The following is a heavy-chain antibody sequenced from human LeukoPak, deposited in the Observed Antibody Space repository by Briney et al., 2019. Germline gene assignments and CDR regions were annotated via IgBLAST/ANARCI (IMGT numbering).Heavy chain of an antibody. Sequence: SETLSLTCTVSGGSISSGDYYWSWIRQPPGKGLEWIGYIYYSGSTYYNPSLKSRVTISVDTSKNQFSLKLSSATAADTAVYYCARPVPAATHNWFDPWGQGTLVTVSS. D-gene: IGHD2-2*01. V-gene: IGHV4-30-4*08. J-gene: IGHJ5*02. CDR3: ARPVPAATHNWFDP. CDR2: IYYSGST. CDR1: GGSISSGDYY.